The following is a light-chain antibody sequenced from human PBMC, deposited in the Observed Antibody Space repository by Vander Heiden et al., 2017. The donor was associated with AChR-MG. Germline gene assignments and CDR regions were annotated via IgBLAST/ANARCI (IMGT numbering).Light chain of an antibody. J-gene: IGLJ3*02. CDR3: QVWDSSSDHWV. CDR1: NFAVKI. V-gene: IGLV3-21*04. Sequence: SYALTQPPSVSVAPGKTATITCGGSNFAVKIAHWYQQKPGQAPVLVIYYDIARPSGIPERFSGSHSGNTATLTISRVEAGDEADYYCQVWDSSSDHWVFGGGTKLTVL. CDR2: YDI.